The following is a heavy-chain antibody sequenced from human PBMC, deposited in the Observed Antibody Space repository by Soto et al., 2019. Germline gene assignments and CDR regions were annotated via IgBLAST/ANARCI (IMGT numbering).Heavy chain of an antibody. CDR3: AKDAQQDYYGSGSYYINWFDP. V-gene: IGHV3-23*01. CDR1: GFTFSSYA. J-gene: IGHJ5*02. D-gene: IGHD3-10*01. Sequence: PGGSLRLSCAASGFTFSSYAMSWVRQAPGKGLEWVSAISGSGGSTYYADSVKGRFTISRDNSKNTLYLQMNSLRAEDTAVYYRAKDAQQDYYGSGSYYINWFDPWGQGALVTVSS. CDR2: ISGSGGST.